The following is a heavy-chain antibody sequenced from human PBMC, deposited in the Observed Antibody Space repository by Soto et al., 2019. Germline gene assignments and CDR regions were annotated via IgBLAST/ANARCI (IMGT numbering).Heavy chain of an antibody. CDR1: GGTFSSYT. D-gene: IGHD6-6*01. CDR2: IIPILGIA. J-gene: IGHJ4*02. CDR3: ARSIAARQTYYFDY. Sequence: SVKVSCKASGGTFSSYTISWVRQAPGQGLEWMGRIIPILGIANYAQKFQGRVTITADKSTSTAYMELSSLRSEDTAVYYCARSIAARQTYYFDYWGQGTLVTVSS. V-gene: IGHV1-69*02.